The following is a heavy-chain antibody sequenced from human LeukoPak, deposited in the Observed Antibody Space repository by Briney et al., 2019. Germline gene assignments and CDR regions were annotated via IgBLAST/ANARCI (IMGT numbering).Heavy chain of an antibody. D-gene: IGHD6-19*01. J-gene: IGHJ4*02. CDR1: GFTVSSYG. V-gene: IGHV3-33*08. CDR2: IWYDGSNK. CDR3: ARDMGGIAVAGFDY. Sequence: GALRLSCAASGFTVSSYGMHWVRQAPGKGLEWVAVIWYDGSNKYYADSVKGRFTISRDNSKNTLYLQMNSLRAEDTAVYYCARDMGGIAVAGFDYWGQGTLVTVSS.